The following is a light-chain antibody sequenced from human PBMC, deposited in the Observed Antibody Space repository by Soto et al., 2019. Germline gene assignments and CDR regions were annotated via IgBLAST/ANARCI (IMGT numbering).Light chain of an antibody. J-gene: IGKJ5*01. CDR2: DAS. Sequence: DIQMTQSPSSLSASIGDRVSFTCQASQDISKFLNLYQHKPGRAPKLLIYDASNLEAGVPSRFRGSGSGTDFTFTISRLQPEDIATYYCQQYENLPTFGQGTRREIK. CDR1: QDISKF. V-gene: IGKV1-33*01. CDR3: QQYENLPT.